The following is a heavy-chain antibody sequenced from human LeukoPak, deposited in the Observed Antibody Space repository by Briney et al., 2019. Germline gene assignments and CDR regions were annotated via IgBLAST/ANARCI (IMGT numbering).Heavy chain of an antibody. D-gene: IGHD2-2*01. CDR3: ARDAVVSSRPFRWFDP. Sequence: SETLSLTCTVSGGSISSSSYYWGWIRQPPGKGLEWIGSIYYSGSTYYNPSLKSRVTISVDTSKNQFSLKLSSVTAADTAVYYCARDAVVSSRPFRWFDPWGQGTLVTVSS. CDR2: IYYSGST. CDR1: GGSISSSSYY. J-gene: IGHJ5*02. V-gene: IGHV4-39*07.